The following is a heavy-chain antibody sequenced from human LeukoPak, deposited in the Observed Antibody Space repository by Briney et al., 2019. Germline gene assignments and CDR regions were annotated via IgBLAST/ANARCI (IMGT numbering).Heavy chain of an antibody. D-gene: IGHD6-19*01. CDR3: AREGGSGWYSGWFDP. CDR1: GFTFSSYG. CDR2: ISGSGSFT. J-gene: IGHJ5*02. Sequence: GGSLRLSCAASGFTFSSYGMSWVRQAPGKGLEWVSGISGSGSFTYYADSLKGRFTISRDNAENSLYLQMNSLRAEDTAVYYCAREGGSGWYSGWFDPWGQGTLVTVSS. V-gene: IGHV3-23*01.